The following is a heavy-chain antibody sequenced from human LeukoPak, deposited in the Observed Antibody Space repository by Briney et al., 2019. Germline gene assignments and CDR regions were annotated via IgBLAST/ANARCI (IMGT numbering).Heavy chain of an antibody. D-gene: IGHD6-13*01. CDR1: GFTFSSYG. J-gene: IGHJ4*02. V-gene: IGHV3-30*03. Sequence: GRSLRLSCAASGFTFSSYGMDWVRQAPGKGLEWVAVISYDGSNKYYADSVKGRFTISRDNSKNTLYLQMNSLRAEDTAVYYCAQIAAAGLTLDYWGQGTLVTVSS. CDR2: ISYDGSNK. CDR3: AQIAAAGLTLDY.